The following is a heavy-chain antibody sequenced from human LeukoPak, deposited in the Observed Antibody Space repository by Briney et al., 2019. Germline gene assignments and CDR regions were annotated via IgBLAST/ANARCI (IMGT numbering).Heavy chain of an antibody. D-gene: IGHD3-10*01. CDR3: AREVRGVTGFDY. Sequence: ASVKVSCKASGYTFTSYGISWVRQAPGQGLEWMGWISAYNGNTNYAQKFQGRVTITADKSTSTAYMELSSLRSEDTAVYYCAREVRGVTGFDYWGQGTLVTVSS. J-gene: IGHJ4*02. V-gene: IGHV1-18*01. CDR2: ISAYNGNT. CDR1: GYTFTSYG.